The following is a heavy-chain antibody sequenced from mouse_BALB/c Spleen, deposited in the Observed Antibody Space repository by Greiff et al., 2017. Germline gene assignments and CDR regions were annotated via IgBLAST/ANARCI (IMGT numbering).Heavy chain of an antibody. CDR3: ARHYGSSYVYAMDY. V-gene: IGHV3-8*02. CDR1: GDSITSGY. D-gene: IGHD1-1*01. Sequence: EVQLQESGPSLVKPSQTLSLTCSVTGDSITSGYWNWIRKFPGNKLEYMGYISYSGSTYYNPSLKSRISITRDTSKNQYYLQLNSVTTEDTATYYCARHYGSSYVYAMDYWGQGTSVTVSS. CDR2: ISYSGST. J-gene: IGHJ4*01.